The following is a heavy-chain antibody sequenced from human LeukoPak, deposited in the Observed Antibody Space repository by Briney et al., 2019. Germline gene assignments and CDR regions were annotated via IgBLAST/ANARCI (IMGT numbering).Heavy chain of an antibody. CDR2: IYYSGST. D-gene: IGHD2/OR15-2a*01. V-gene: IGHV4-59*01. J-gene: IGHJ4*02. CDR1: GGSISSYY. CDR3: ARAPRGLSSSLSFDY. Sequence: PSETLSLTCTVSGGSISSYYWSWIRQPPGKGLEWIGYIYYSGSTNYNPSLKSRVTISVDTSKNQFSLKLSSVTAADTAVYYCARAPRGLSSSLSFDYWGQGTLVTVSS.